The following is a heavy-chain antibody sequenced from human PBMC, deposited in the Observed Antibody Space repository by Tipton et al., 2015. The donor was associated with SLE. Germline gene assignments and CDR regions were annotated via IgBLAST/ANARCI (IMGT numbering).Heavy chain of an antibody. CDR2: ISANGGVST. V-gene: IGHV3-23*01. Sequence: SLRLSCAASGFSISSYAMSWVRQAPGKGLEWVSVISANGGVSTYYADSVKGRFTISRDNSKNTLSLQMISLRAEDTAVYYCAKEFLESSSWSVYYCYGMDVWGRGTTVTVSS. CDR1: GFSISSYA. D-gene: IGHD6-13*01. CDR3: AKEFLESSSWSVYYCYGMDV. J-gene: IGHJ6*02.